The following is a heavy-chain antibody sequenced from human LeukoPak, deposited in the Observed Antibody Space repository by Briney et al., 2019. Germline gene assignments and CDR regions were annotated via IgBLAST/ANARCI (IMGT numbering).Heavy chain of an antibody. V-gene: IGHV4-39*07. CDR3: ARVYYSSSYDYWYFDL. CDR1: GDSISTSSYY. CDR2: IYYSGST. Sequence: SETLSLTCSVSGDSISTSSYYWGWIRQPPGKGLEWIGTIYYSGSTYYNPSLTSRVTISVDTSKNQFSLKLSSVTAADTAVYYCARVYYSSSYDYWYFDLWGRGTLVTVSS. D-gene: IGHD6-13*01. J-gene: IGHJ2*01.